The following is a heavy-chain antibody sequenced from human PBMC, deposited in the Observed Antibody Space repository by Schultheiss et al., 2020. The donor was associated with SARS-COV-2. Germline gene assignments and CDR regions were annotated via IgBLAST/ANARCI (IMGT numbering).Heavy chain of an antibody. J-gene: IGHJ1*01. V-gene: IGHV4-59*01. CDR2: IYYSGST. CDR3: ARDRVGATYFQH. D-gene: IGHD1-26*01. Sequence: SETLSLTCTVSGGSIGSYYWTWIRQTPGKGLEWIGYIYYSGSTNYNPSLKSRVTISVDTSKNQFSLKLSSVTAADTAVYYCARDRVGATYFQHWGQGILVTVSS. CDR1: GGSIGSYY.